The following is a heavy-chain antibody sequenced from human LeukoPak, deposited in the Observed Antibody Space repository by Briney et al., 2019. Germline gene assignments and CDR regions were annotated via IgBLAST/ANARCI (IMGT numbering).Heavy chain of an antibody. CDR3: ARRRRGATPWPY. V-gene: IGHV4-61*02. J-gene: IGHJ4*02. CDR1: GGSISSGSYY. D-gene: IGHD1-26*01. Sequence: SETLSHTCTVSGGSISSGSYYWSWTRQPAGKGLEWIGRIYTSGSTNYNPSLKSRVTISVDTSKNQFSLKLSSVTAADTAVYYCARRRRGATPWPYWGQGTLVTVSS. CDR2: IYTSGST.